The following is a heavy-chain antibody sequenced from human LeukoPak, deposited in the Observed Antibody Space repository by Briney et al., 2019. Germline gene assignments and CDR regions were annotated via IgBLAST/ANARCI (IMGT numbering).Heavy chain of an antibody. CDR2: IFPIFNTA. V-gene: IGHV1-69*13. CDR3: AREEYGFDP. Sequence: SVNVSCKASGGTFSSYSISWVRQAPGQGLEWMGGIFPIFNTANYAQKFQGRVTITADESTSTAYMELSRLRSDDTAVYYCAREEYGFDPWGQGTLVTVSS. D-gene: IGHD2-2*01. J-gene: IGHJ5*02. CDR1: GGTFSSYS.